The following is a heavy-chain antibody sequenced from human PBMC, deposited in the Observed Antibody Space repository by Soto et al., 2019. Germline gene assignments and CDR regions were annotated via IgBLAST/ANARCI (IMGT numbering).Heavy chain of an antibody. J-gene: IGHJ6*02. V-gene: IGHV3-48*01. D-gene: IGHD5-12*01. CDR1: GFTFSEHA. Sequence: GGSLRLSCEGSGFTFSEHAFNWVRQSPGKGLEWISHLASNIRTIYYADSVKGRFTISRDNSKNTLYLQMNSLRAEDTAVYSCARDRGYSGYDSPRFYYGMDVWGQGTTVTVSS. CDR2: LASNIRTI. CDR3: ARDRGYSGYDSPRFYYGMDV.